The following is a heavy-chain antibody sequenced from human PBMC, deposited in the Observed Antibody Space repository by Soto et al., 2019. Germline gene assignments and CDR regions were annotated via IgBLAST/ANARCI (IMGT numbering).Heavy chain of an antibody. V-gene: IGHV3-53*01. D-gene: IGHD1-20*01. CDR2: IYSGGST. Sequence: PGGSLRLSCAASGFTVSSNYMSWVRQAPGKGLEWVSVIYSGGSTYYADSVKGRFTISRDNSKNTLYLQMNSLRAEDTAVYYCARDPRRYNWNNYYYYGMDVWGQGTTVTVSS. CDR1: GFTVSSNY. J-gene: IGHJ6*02. CDR3: ARDPRRYNWNNYYYYGMDV.